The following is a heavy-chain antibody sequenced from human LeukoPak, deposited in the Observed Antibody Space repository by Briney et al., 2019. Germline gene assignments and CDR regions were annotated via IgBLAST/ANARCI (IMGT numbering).Heavy chain of an antibody. CDR3: AREQPISPYFDY. J-gene: IGHJ4*02. V-gene: IGHV1-2*02. CDR2: MNPNSDCT. Sequence: ASVKVSCKASGYTFTGYYMHWVRQAAGQGLEWMGWMNPNSDCTNYTQKFQGRVTMTRDTSISTAYMELSRLRSDDTAVYYCAREQPISPYFDYWGQGTLVTVSS. CDR1: GYTFTGYY. D-gene: IGHD3-3*02.